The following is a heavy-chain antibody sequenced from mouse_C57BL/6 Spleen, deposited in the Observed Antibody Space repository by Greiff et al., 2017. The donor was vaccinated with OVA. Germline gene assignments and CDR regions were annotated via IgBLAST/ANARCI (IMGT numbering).Heavy chain of an antibody. J-gene: IGHJ4*01. D-gene: IGHD1-1*01. CDR3: ARWPITTVVANYYAMDY. CDR2: ISYDGSN. CDR1: GYSITSGYY. V-gene: IGHV3-6*01. Sequence: EVQVVESGPGLVKPSQSLSLTCSVTGYSITSGYYWNWIRQFPGNKLEWMGYISYDGSNNYNPSLKNRISITRDTSKNQFFLKLNSVTTEDTATYYCARWPITTVVANYYAMDYWGQGTSVTVSS.